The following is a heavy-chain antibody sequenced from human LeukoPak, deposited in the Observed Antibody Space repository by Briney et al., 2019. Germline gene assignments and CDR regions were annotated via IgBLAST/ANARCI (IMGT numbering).Heavy chain of an antibody. CDR2: INHSGST. D-gene: IGHD2-2*01. CDR3: ARGPNRYCSGTSCYIYYFDY. Sequence: SETLSLTCVVYGGSFSGYYWSWIRQPPGKGLEWIGEINHSGSTNYNPSLKSRVTISVDTSKNQFPLKLSSVTAADTAVYYCARGPNRYCSGTSCYIYYFDYWGQGTLVTVSS. V-gene: IGHV4-34*01. CDR1: GGSFSGYY. J-gene: IGHJ4*02.